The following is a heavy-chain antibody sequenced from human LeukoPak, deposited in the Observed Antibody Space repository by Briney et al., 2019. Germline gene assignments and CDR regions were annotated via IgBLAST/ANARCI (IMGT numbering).Heavy chain of an antibody. Sequence: ASVKVSCKASGGTFSSYAISWVRQAPGQGLEWMGGIIPIFGTANYAQKFQGRVTIAADKSTSTAYMELSSLRSEDTAVYYCARDSSGWYNFDYWGQGTLVTVSS. J-gene: IGHJ4*02. CDR3: ARDSSGWYNFDY. D-gene: IGHD6-19*01. V-gene: IGHV1-69*06. CDR2: IIPIFGTA. CDR1: GGTFSSYA.